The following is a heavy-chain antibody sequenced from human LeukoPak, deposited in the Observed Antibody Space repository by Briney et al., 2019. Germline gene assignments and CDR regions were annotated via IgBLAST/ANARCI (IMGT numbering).Heavy chain of an antibody. V-gene: IGHV1-2*02. Sequence: ASVKVSCKASGYTFTGYYIHWVRQAPGQGLEWMGWINPNSGGTNYAQKFQGRVPMTRDTSISTAYMELSRLRSDDTAVYYCARANFPYYYDSNGLNAFNIWGQGTIVTVSS. J-gene: IGHJ3*02. CDR2: INPNSGGT. CDR3: ARANFPYYYDSNGLNAFNI. CDR1: GYTFTGYY. D-gene: IGHD3-22*01.